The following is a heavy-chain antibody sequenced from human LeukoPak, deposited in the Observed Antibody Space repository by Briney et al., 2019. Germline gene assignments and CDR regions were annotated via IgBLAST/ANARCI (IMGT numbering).Heavy chain of an antibody. V-gene: IGHV3-30*18. J-gene: IGHJ6*02. CDR3: AKSPYSGSFYGMDV. CDR1: GFTFSSYG. Sequence: GGSLRLSCAASGFTFSSYGMHWVRQAPGEGLEWVAVISYDGSNKYYADSVKGRFTISRDNSKNTLYLQMNSLRAEDTAVYYCAKSPYSGSFYGMDVWGQGTTVTVSS. CDR2: ISYDGSNK. D-gene: IGHD1-26*01.